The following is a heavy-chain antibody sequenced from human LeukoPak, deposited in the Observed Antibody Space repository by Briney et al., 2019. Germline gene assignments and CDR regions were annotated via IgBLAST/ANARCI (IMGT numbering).Heavy chain of an antibody. CDR3: ARQPLEMATSGGFDY. V-gene: IGHV4-39*01. D-gene: IGHD5-24*01. Sequence: SETLSLTCTVSGGSISSYYWGWIRQPPGKGLEWIGSIYYSGSTYYNPSLKSRVTISVDTSKNQFSLKLSSVTAADTAVYYCARQPLEMATSGGFDYWGQGTLVTVSS. J-gene: IGHJ4*02. CDR1: GGSISSYY. CDR2: IYYSGST.